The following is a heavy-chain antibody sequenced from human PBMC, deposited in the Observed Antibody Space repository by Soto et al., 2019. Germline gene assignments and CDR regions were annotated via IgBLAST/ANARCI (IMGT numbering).Heavy chain of an antibody. J-gene: IGHJ6*02. V-gene: IGHV4-31*03. CDR1: GGSISSVGHY. D-gene: IGHD6-25*01. CDR2: IYYSGST. CDR3: ARESGGYDSSTRYGLDV. Sequence: SDTLSLTCSVSGGSISSVGHYWTWIHQQPGKGLEWIGYIYYSGSTDYNPSLKSRVTISVDRSKNQFSLNLSSVTAADTAIYYCARESGGYDSSTRYGLDVWGQGTTVNVYS.